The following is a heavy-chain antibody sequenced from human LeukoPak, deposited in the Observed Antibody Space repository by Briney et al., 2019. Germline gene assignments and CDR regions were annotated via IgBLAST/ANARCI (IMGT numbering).Heavy chain of an antibody. CDR1: GFTFSSYA. V-gene: IGHV3-30-3*01. Sequence: PGRSLRLSCAASGFTFSSYAMHWVRQAPGKGLEWVAVISYDGSNKYYADSVKGRFTISRDNSKNTLYLQMNSLRAEDTAVYYCARSEEDPYVWGSHRWAAIDYWGQGTLVTVSS. CDR2: ISYDGSNK. J-gene: IGHJ4*02. CDR3: ARSEEDPYVWGSHRWAAIDY. D-gene: IGHD3-16*02.